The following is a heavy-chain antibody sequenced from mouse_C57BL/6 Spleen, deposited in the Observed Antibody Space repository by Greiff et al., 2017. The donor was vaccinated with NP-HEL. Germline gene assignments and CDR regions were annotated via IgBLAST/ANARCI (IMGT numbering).Heavy chain of an antibody. D-gene: IGHD2-5*01. CDR2: IDPSDSYT. Sequence: QVQLQQPGAELVMPGASVKLSCKASGYTFTSYWMHWVKQRPGQGLEWIGEIDPSDSYTNYNQKFKGKSTLTVDKSSSTAYMQLSSLTSEDSAVYYCARKCYSNPFDYWGQGTTLTVSS. CDR3: ARKCYSNPFDY. J-gene: IGHJ2*01. CDR1: GYTFTSYW. V-gene: IGHV1-69*01.